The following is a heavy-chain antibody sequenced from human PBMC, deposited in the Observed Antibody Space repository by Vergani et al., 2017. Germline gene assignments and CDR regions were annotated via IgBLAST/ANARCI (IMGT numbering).Heavy chain of an antibody. CDR1: GGSISSGSYY. D-gene: IGHD6-13*01. Sequence: QVQLQESGPGLVKPSQTLSLTCTVSGGSISSGSYYWSWIRQPAGKGLEWIGRIYTSGSTNYNPSLKSRVTISVDTSKNQFSLKLSSVTAADTAVYYCASSSWYLFDYWGQGTLVTVSS. CDR3: ASSSWYLFDY. J-gene: IGHJ4*02. V-gene: IGHV4-61*02. CDR2: IYTSGST.